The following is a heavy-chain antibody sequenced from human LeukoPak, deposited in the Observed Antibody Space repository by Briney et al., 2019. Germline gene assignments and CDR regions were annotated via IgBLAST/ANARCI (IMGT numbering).Heavy chain of an antibody. CDR2: INHSGST. CDR3: VYRRPRGVFDY. Sequence: SETLSLTCAVYGGSFSGYYWSWIRQPPGKGLEWIGEINHSGSTNYNPSLKSRVTISVDTSKNQFSLKLSSVTAADTAVYYCVYRRPRGVFDYWGQGTLVTVSS. CDR1: GGSFSGYY. D-gene: IGHD2-2*02. J-gene: IGHJ4*02. V-gene: IGHV4-34*01.